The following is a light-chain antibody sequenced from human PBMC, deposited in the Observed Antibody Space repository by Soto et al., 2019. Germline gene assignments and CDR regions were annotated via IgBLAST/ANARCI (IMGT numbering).Light chain of an antibody. CDR1: QSVSSSY. CDR2: GAS. V-gene: IGKV3-20*01. Sequence: EIVLTQSPGTLSLSPGERATLSCRASQSVSSSYLAWYQQKPGQAPRLLIYGASSRATGIPDRFSGSGSGTGFTLPISRLEPEDFAVYYCQQYGSSPLLTFGGGTKVEIK. CDR3: QQYGSSPLLT. J-gene: IGKJ4*01.